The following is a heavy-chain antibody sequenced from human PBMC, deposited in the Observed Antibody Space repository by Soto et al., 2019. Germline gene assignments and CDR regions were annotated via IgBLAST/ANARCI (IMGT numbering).Heavy chain of an antibody. CDR2: FYPGDSDT. CDR3: ARHLVDDAFDI. CDR1: GYSFTFYW. V-gene: IGHV5-51*01. J-gene: IGHJ3*02. D-gene: IGHD2-8*02. Sequence: EVQLVQSGAEVKKPGESLKISCNGSGYSFTFYWIGWVRQMPGKGLEWMGIFYPGDSDTRYSPSFQGVFTFSADKSISTAYLQWSSLKASDTAMYYCARHLVDDAFDIWGQGTMVTVSS.